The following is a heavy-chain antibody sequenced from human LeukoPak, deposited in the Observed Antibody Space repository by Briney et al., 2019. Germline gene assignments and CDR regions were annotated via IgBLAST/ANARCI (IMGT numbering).Heavy chain of an antibody. CDR3: AKDRSRQWWLRLGGTLNY. J-gene: IGHJ4*02. CDR1: GFTFSSYG. Sequence: PGGSLRLSCAASGFTFSSYGMHWVRQAPGKGLEWVAVISYDGSNKYYADSVKGRFTISRDNSKNTLYLQMNSLRAEDTAVYYCAKDRSRQWWLRLGGTLNYWGQGTLVTVSS. D-gene: IGHD5-12*01. CDR2: ISYDGSNK. V-gene: IGHV3-30*18.